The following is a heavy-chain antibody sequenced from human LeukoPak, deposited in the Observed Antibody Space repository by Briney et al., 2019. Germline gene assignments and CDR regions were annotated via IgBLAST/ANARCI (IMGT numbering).Heavy chain of an antibody. D-gene: IGHD2-15*01. Sequence: PGGSLRLSCAASGFTFSSYAMSWVRQAPGKGLEWVSAISAGGSTTYCADSVKGRFTISRDNSNNALYLEMNSLRVADAAVYFCAKVYCSGDTCYDYFDYWGQGTRVTVS. V-gene: IGHV3-23*01. CDR1: GFTFSSYA. CDR2: ISAGGSTT. J-gene: IGHJ4*02. CDR3: AKVYCSGDTCYDYFDY.